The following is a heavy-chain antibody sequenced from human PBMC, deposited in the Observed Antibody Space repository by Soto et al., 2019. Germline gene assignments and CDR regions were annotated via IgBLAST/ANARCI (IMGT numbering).Heavy chain of an antibody. CDR1: GYTFTSYG. D-gene: IGHD3-3*01. CDR3: ARDGSYDFWSGYLTAVQNYYYYYGMDV. Sequence: ASVKVSCKASGYTFTSYGISWVRQAPGQGLEWMGWISAYNGNTNYAQKLQGRVTMTTDTSTSTAYMELRSLRSDDTAVYYCARDGSYDFWSGYLTAVQNYYYYYGMDVWGQGTTVTVSS. J-gene: IGHJ6*02. CDR2: ISAYNGNT. V-gene: IGHV1-18*01.